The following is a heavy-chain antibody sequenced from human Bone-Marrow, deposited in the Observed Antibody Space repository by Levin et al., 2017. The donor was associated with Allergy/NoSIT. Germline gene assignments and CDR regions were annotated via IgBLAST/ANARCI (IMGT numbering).Heavy chain of an antibody. V-gene: IGHV3-53*01. CDR3: ARDLGSWSGGTYYFDY. D-gene: IGHD6-13*01. J-gene: IGHJ4*02. Sequence: PGGSLRLSCAVSAFTVSSNYMSWVRQAPGKGLEWVSIIYIDGSTYYTDSVKGRFTISRDNSKNTLYLQMNSLRAEDTAVYYCARDLGSWSGGTYYFDYWGQGTLVTVSS. CDR2: IYIDGST. CDR1: AFTVSSNY.